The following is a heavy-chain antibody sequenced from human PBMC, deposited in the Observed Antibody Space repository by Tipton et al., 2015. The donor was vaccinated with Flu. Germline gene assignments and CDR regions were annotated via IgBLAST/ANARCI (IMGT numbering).Heavy chain of an antibody. CDR2: ISWNSGSI. CDR3: AKGWGFTINYGMDV. CDR1: GFTFDDYA. J-gene: IGHJ6*02. Sequence: SGFTFDDYAMHWVRQAPGKGLEWVSGISWNSGSIGYADSVKGRFTISRDNAKNSLYLQMNSLRAEDTALYYCAKGWGFTINYGMDVWGQGTTVTVSS. D-gene: IGHD3-3*01. V-gene: IGHV3-9*01.